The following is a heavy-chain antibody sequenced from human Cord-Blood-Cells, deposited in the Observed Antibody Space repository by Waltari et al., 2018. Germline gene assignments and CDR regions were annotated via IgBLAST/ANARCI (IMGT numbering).Heavy chain of an antibody. V-gene: IGHV6-1*01. D-gene: IGHD5-18*01. CDR2: TYYRSKWYN. Sequence: QVQLQQSGPGLVKPSQTLSLTCAIPGDSLSRNSAAWNWIRHSPSRGLEWLGRTYYRSKWYNDYAVSVKSRITINPDTSKNQFSLQLNSVTPEDTAVYYCARGEGGYSYGLSSFDYWGQGTLVTVSS. CDR3: ARGEGGYSYGLSSFDY. J-gene: IGHJ4*02. CDR1: GDSLSRNSAA.